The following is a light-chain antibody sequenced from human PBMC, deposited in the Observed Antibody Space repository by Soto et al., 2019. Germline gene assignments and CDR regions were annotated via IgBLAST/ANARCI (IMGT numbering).Light chain of an antibody. CDR2: SNT. J-gene: IGLJ2*01. V-gene: IGLV1-44*01. CDR1: SSNIGSHT. CDR3: AAWDDSLNGVV. Sequence: QLVLTQPPSASGTPGQTIAIPCSGGSSNIGSHTVNWYQQLPGTAPRLLIYSNTQRPSGVPDRFSGSKSGTSASLAISGLQSEYEGDYYCAAWDDSLNGVVFGGGTKVTVL.